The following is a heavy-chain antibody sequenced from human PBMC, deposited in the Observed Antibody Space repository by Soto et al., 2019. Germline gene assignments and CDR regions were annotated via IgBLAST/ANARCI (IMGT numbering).Heavy chain of an antibody. CDR3: ARDWKVGDSTLPAD. V-gene: IGHV3-33*04. CDR2: IWYDGSNK. J-gene: IGHJ4*02. CDR1: GFTFSSYG. D-gene: IGHD1-26*01. Sequence: GGSLRLSCAASGFTFSSYGMHWVRQAPGKGLEWVAVIWYDGSNKYYADSVTGRFTISRDNSKNTLYLQMNSLRAEDTAVYYCARDWKVGDSTLPADWGQGALVTVSS.